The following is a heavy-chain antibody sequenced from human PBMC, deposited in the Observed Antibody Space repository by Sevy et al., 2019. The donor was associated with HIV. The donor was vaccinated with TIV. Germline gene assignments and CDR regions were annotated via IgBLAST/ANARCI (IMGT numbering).Heavy chain of an antibody. V-gene: IGHV1-8*01. CDR3: AGDEQRPYYYGSGNMGH. CDR2: MNPNSGKT. J-gene: IGHJ4*02. Sequence: ASVKVSCKASGYTFTNYEINWVRQATGQGLEWMGWMNPNSGKTGYAPQFHGRVTMTRNTSLNIAYMELSSLRSDDMAVYYCAGDEQRPYYYGSGNMGHWGQGTLVTVSS. D-gene: IGHD3-10*01. CDR1: GYTFTNYE.